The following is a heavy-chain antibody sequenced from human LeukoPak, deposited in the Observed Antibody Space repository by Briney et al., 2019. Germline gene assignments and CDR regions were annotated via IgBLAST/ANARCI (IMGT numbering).Heavy chain of an antibody. Sequence: GGSLRLSCAASGFTFRSYAMSWVRQAPGKGLEWVSPISGSGGSTYYADSVKGRFTISRDNSKKKLYMQMNSLRDEDTAVYYCAKTLYYYDSSGPVGCFDYWGQGTLVTVSS. J-gene: IGHJ4*02. CDR3: AKTLYYYDSSGPVGCFDY. D-gene: IGHD3-22*01. CDR1: GFTFRSYA. V-gene: IGHV3-23*01. CDR2: ISGSGGST.